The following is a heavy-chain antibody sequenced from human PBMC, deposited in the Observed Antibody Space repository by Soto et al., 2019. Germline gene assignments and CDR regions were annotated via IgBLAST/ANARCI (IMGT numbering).Heavy chain of an antibody. D-gene: IGHD3-3*01. CDR1: GGSISSSNW. V-gene: IGHV4-4*02. Sequence: QVQLQESGPGLVKPLGTLSLTCGVSGGSISSSNWWSWVRQPPGKGLEWIGEFHHTGSTNYNPSLKSRVTISLAKCRNQFSLKLTSVTAADTAVYYCASRGGLAYFDYWGQGTLVTVSS. CDR2: FHHTGST. J-gene: IGHJ4*02. CDR3: ASRGGLAYFDY.